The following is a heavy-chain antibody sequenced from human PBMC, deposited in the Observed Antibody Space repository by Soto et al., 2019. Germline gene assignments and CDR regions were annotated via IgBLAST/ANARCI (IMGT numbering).Heavy chain of an antibody. J-gene: IGHJ5*02. D-gene: IGHD3-3*01. CDR2: ISWNSGTI. CDR1: GFTFEDYA. Sequence: GGSLRLSCAASGFTFEDYAIHWVRQAPGKGLEWVAGISWNSGTISYADSVKGRFTISRDNAKNSLYLKMNSLRVEDTALYYCEKADRYDFGSGVWFARWAQGTLVTVSS. CDR3: EKADRYDFGSGVWFAR. V-gene: IGHV3-9*01.